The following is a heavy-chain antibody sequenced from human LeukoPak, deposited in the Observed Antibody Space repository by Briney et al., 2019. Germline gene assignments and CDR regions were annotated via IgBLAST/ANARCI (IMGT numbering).Heavy chain of an antibody. J-gene: IGHJ5*02. CDR3: ATGNYYDSRGYYTFGS. Sequence: PGGSLRLSCAASGFTFSRYWMHWVRQAPGKGLVWVSRINGDGSTTSYADSVKGGFTTSRDNAKNMMYLQMNSLRAEDTAVYYCATGNYYDSRGYYTFGSWGQGTLVTVSS. CDR1: GFTFSRYW. CDR2: INGDGSTT. V-gene: IGHV3-74*01. D-gene: IGHD3-22*01.